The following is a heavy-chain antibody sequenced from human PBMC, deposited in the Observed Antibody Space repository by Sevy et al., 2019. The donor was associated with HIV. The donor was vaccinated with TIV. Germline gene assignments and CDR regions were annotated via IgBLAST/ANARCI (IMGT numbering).Heavy chain of an antibody. D-gene: IGHD5-18*01. CDR2: ISYHGRDK. Sequence: GGSLRLSCVVSGISFTTSGMHWVRQAPGKGLEWVAVISYHGRDKFYAESVKGRSTISRDNSKNMLYLQMNSLRAEDTAVYYCAKDFTGYSGMDVWGQGTKVTVSS. J-gene: IGHJ6*02. CDR1: GISFTTSG. V-gene: IGHV3-30*18. CDR3: AKDFTGYSGMDV.